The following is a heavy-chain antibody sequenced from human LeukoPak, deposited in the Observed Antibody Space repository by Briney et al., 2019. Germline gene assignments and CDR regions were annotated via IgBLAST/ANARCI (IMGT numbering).Heavy chain of an antibody. CDR3: AKAWGYDILTGVDY. J-gene: IGHJ4*02. CDR2: ISGDGGST. D-gene: IGHD3-9*01. V-gene: IGHV3-43*02. CDR1: GFTFGDYA. Sequence: PGGSLRLSCAASGFTFGDYAMHWVRQAPGKGLEWVSLISGDGGSTYYADSVKGRFTISRDNSKNSLYLQMNSLRTEDTALYYCAKAWGYDILTGVDYWGQGTLVTVSS.